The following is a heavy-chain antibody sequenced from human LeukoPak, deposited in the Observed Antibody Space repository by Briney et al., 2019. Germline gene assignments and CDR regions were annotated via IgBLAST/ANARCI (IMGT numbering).Heavy chain of an antibody. CDR2: ISSSGSTI. J-gene: IGHJ4*02. CDR1: GFTFSDYY. D-gene: IGHD2-2*01. V-gene: IGHV3-11*04. Sequence: GGSLRLSCAASGFTFSDYYMSWIRQAPGKGLEWVSYISSSGSTIYYADSVKGRFIISRDNAKNSLYLQMNSLRAEDTAVYYCARERILGYCSSTSCPERGFDYWGQGTLVTVSS. CDR3: ARERILGYCSSTSCPERGFDY.